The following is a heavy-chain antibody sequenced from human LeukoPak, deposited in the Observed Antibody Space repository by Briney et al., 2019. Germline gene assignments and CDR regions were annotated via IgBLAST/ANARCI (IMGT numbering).Heavy chain of an antibody. Sequence: PSQTLSPTCTPSGASMSSSYWSWIRLPAGEGLEWIGRIYTSGSTTYNPSLKSRVTMSVDTSKNQFSLKLSSVTAAGTAVYYCAREPVAVAGIPTWFDPWGQGTLVTVSS. V-gene: IGHV4-4*07. J-gene: IGHJ5*02. CDR3: AREPVAVAGIPTWFDP. CDR2: IYTSGST. D-gene: IGHD6-19*01. CDR1: GASMSSSY.